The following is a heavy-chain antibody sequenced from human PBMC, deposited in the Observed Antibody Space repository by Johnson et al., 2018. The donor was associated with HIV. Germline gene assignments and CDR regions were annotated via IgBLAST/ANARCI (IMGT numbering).Heavy chain of an antibody. D-gene: IGHD3-10*01. CDR1: GFTFDDYG. CDR2: ISGSGGGT. CDR3: VRDRGTMLLDGAFDI. Sequence: VQLVESGGGVVRPGGSLRLSCAASGFTFDDYGMNWVRQAPGKGLEWVSSISGSGGGTYYADSVKGRFTISRDNAKNSLYLQMNSLRDEDTAVYYCVRDRGTMLLDGAFDIWGQGTMVTVSS. J-gene: IGHJ3*02. V-gene: IGHV3-20*04.